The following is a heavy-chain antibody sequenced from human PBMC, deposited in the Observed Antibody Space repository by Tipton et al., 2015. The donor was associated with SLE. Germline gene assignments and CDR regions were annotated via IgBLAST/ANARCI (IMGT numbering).Heavy chain of an antibody. CDR2: IYTSGYT. CDR1: GGSISSGSYY. V-gene: IGHV4-61*02. J-gene: IGHJ5*02. Sequence: TLSLTCSVSGGSISSGSYYWSWIRQPAGKGLEWIGLIYTSGYTSYNPSLKSRVTISVDTSKNHFSLKLSSVTAADTAVYYCARLDMYTISPWGQGTLVTVSS. D-gene: IGHD6-6*01. CDR3: ARLDMYTISP.